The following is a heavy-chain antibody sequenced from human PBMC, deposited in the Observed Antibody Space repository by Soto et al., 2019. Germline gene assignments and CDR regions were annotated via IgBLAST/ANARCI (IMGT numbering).Heavy chain of an antibody. V-gene: IGHV6-1*01. J-gene: IGHJ4*02. Sequence: SHTLSLTCAISGYSVSGNSAALNWIRQSPSRGLEWLGRTYYRSKWYNDYAVSVKSRITINPDTSKNQFSLQLNSVTPEDTAVYYCARSYVPVSGWPFDYWGQGTLVTVSS. CDR2: TYYRSKWYN. CDR1: GYSVSGNSAA. CDR3: ARSYVPVSGWPFDY. D-gene: IGHD6-19*01.